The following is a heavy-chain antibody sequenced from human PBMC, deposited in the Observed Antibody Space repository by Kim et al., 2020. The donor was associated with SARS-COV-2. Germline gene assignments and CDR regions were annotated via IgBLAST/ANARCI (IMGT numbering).Heavy chain of an antibody. CDR2: INTNTGNP. D-gene: IGHD3-3*01. V-gene: IGHV7-4-1*02. CDR1: GYTFTSYA. J-gene: IGHJ6*02. Sequence: ASVKVSCKASGYTFTSYAMNWVRQAPGQGLEWMGWINTNTGNPTYAQGFTGRFVFSLDTSVSTAYLQISSLKAEDTAVYYCARENYDFWSGYYYYYGMDVWGQGTTVTVSS. CDR3: ARENYDFWSGYYYYYGMDV.